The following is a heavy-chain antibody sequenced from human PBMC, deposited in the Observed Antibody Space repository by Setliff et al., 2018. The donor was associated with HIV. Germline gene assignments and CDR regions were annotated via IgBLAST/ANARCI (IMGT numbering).Heavy chain of an antibody. J-gene: IGHJ5*02. D-gene: IGHD1-26*01. CDR2: IKKNGREK. CDR3: ASMWKVGA. CDR1: GFIFSDSW. Sequence: GGSLILSCGASGFIFSDSWMDWVRQAPGKGLEWVATIKKNGREKYYVDSVKGRFTISRDNARTSLYLEMTNLKVEDTAVYFCASMWKVGAWGRGTLVTVSS. V-gene: IGHV3-7*03.